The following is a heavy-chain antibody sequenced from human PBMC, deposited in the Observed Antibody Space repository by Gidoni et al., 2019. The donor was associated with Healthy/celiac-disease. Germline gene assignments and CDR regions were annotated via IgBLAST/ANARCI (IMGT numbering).Heavy chain of an antibody. CDR2: IIPILGTA. CDR1: GGTLSSYA. D-gene: IGHD6-13*01. J-gene: IGHJ4*02. Sequence: QVQLVQSGAEVKKPGSSVKVSCKASGGTLSSYAISWVPQAPGQGLEWMGGIIPILGTANYAQKFQGRVTITADESTSTAYMGLSSLRSEDTAVYYCARGAPRPVGIAAAGTSPYYFDYWGQGTLVTVSS. V-gene: IGHV1-69*01. CDR3: ARGAPRPVGIAAAGTSPYYFDY.